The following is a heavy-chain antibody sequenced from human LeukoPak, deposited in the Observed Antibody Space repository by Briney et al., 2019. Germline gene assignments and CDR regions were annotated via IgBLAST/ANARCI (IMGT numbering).Heavy chain of an antibody. CDR1: GGSISSSSYY. V-gene: IGHV4-39*02. J-gene: IGHJ3*02. D-gene: IGHD2/OR15-2a*01. CDR2: IYYSGST. CDR3: ARDFFYRGAFDI. Sequence: PSETLSLTCTVSGGSISSSSYYWGWIRQPPGKGLEWIGSIYYSGSTYYNPSLKSRVTISVDTSKNQFSLKLSSVTAADTAVYYCARDFFYRGAFDIWGQGTMVTVSS.